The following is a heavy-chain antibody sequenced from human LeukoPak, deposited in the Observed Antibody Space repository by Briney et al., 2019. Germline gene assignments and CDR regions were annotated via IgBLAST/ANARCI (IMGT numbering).Heavy chain of an antibody. D-gene: IGHD3-3*01. CDR1: GFTFSSYA. V-gene: IGHV3-23*01. Sequence: GGSLRLSCAASGFTFSSYAMSWVRQAPGKGLEWVSAISGSGGSTYYADSVKGRFTISRDNSKNTLYLQMNSLRAEDTAVYYCARENTIFGVVQYYFDYWGQGTLVTVSS. CDR3: ARENTIFGVVQYYFDY. J-gene: IGHJ4*02. CDR2: ISGSGGST.